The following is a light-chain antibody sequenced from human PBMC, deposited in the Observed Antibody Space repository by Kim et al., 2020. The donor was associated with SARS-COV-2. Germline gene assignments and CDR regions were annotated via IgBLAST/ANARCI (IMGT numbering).Light chain of an antibody. Sequence: STGERGTLSCRASQIVSSSYLAWYQQRPGQAPRLLIYGASGRATGIPDRFSGSGSGTDFTLTISRLEPEDSAVYYCQQYGSSLPFTFGQGTKLEI. J-gene: IGKJ2*01. CDR2: GAS. V-gene: IGKV3-20*01. CDR3: QQYGSSLPFT. CDR1: QIVSSSY.